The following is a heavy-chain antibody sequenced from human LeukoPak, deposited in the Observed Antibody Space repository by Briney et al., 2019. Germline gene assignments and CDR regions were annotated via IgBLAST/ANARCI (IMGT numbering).Heavy chain of an antibody. CDR3: ARVTYSSGGGHFDP. CDR1: GGSISSYY. CDR2: IYYSGST. Sequence: SETLSLTCTVSGGSISSYYWSWIRQPPGKGLEWIGYIYYSGSTNYNPSLKSRVTISVDTSKNQFSLKLSSVTAADTAVYYCARVTYSSGGGHFDPWGQGTLVTVSS. V-gene: IGHV4-59*01. D-gene: IGHD6-19*01. J-gene: IGHJ5*02.